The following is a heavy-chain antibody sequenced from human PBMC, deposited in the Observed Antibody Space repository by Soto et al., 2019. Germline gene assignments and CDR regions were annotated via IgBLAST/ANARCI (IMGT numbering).Heavy chain of an antibody. J-gene: IGHJ4*02. V-gene: IGHV3-30-3*01. CDR1: GFTFSSYA. D-gene: IGHD5-18*01. CDR3: ARGATIQLWLQLGY. Sequence: HPGGSLSLSCAASGFTFSSYAMHWVRQAPGKGLEWVAVISYDGSNKYYAGSVKGRFTISRDNSKNTLYLQMNSLRAEDTAVYYCARGATIQLWLQLGYWGQGTLVTVSS. CDR2: ISYDGSNK.